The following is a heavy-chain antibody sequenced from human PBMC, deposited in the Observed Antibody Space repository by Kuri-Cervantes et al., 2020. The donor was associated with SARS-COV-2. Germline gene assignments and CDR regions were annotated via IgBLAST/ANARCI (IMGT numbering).Heavy chain of an antibody. J-gene: IGHJ3*02. V-gene: IGHV4-59*01. D-gene: IGHD2-15*01. CDR1: GGSIRSYF. CDR2: MYFNGGT. CDR3: AKGARGDMDAFDI. Sequence: LRLSCKVSGGSIRSYFWSWIRQAPGKGLEWIGCMYFNGGTNYNPSLKRRVSMSVDTSKSQFSLNLASMGAADTAVYYCAKGARGDMDAFDIWGLGTMVTVSS.